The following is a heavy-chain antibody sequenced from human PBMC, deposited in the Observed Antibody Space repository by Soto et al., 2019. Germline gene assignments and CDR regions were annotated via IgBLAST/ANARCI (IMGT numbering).Heavy chain of an antibody. J-gene: IGHJ4*02. CDR1: GGTFSSYT. CDR3: ARDRYCSGGSCRHDY. CDR2: ITPILGIA. D-gene: IGHD2-15*01. V-gene: IGHV1-69*04. Sequence: SVKVSCKASGGTFSSYTISWVRQAPGQGLEWMGRITPILGIANYAQKFQGRVTITADKSTSTAYMELSSLRSEDTAVYYCARDRYCSGGSCRHDYWGQGTLVTVSS.